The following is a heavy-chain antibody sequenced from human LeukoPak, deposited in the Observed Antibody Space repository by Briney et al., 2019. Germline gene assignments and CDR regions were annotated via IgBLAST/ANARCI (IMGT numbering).Heavy chain of an antibody. J-gene: IGHJ6*02. D-gene: IGHD6-6*01. CDR1: GYNLINYG. CDR3: ARESIAARSYYYYGMDV. Sequence: ASVKVSCKASGYNLINYGFSWVRQAPGQGLEWMGWVSGHNGDTNYAQKLQGRVTMTTDTSTSTAYMELRSLRSDDTAVYYCARESIAARSYYYYGMDVWGQGTTVTVSS. V-gene: IGHV1-18*01. CDR2: VSGHNGDT.